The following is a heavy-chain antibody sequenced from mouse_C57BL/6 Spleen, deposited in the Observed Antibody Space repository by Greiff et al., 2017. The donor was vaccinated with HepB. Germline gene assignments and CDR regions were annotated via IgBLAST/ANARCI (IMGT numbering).Heavy chain of an antibody. D-gene: IGHD1-1*01. Sequence: VQLKESGPELVKPGASVKMSCKASGYTFTDYNMHWVKQSHGKSLEWIGYINPNNGGTSYNQKFKGKATLTVNKSSSTAYMELRSLTSEDSAVYYCARTEGSRRWYYFDYWGQGTTLTVSS. V-gene: IGHV1-22*01. CDR1: GYTFTDYN. CDR2: INPNNGGT. J-gene: IGHJ2*01. CDR3: ARTEGSRRWYYFDY.